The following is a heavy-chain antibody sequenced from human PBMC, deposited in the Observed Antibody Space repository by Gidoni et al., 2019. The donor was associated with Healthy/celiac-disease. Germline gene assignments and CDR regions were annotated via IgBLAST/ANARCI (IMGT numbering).Heavy chain of an antibody. Sequence: EAHLVESGGGLVQPGGSLRLSCAASGFTFSKYDMHWVRQVTGKGLEWVSAIGTAGDTHYPDSVRGRFTISRENAKNSLYLQMNSLRAGDTAVYYCTRGGDGFDPWGQGTLVTVSS. V-gene: IGHV3-13*01. CDR2: IGTAGDT. D-gene: IGHD3-16*01. CDR1: GFTFSKYD. CDR3: TRGGDGFDP. J-gene: IGHJ5*02.